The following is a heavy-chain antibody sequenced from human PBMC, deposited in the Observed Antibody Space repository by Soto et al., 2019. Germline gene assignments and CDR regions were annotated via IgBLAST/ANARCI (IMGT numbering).Heavy chain of an antibody. CDR1: GFTFSSYW. V-gene: IGHV3-7*01. Sequence: SGGSLRLSCAASGFTFSSYWMSWVRQAPGKGLEWVANIKQDGSEKYYVDSVKGRFTISRDNAKNSLYLQMNSLRAEDTAVYYCARARGGAGNAFDIWGQGTVVTVSS. J-gene: IGHJ3*02. CDR2: IKQDGSEK. D-gene: IGHD2-15*01. CDR3: ARARGGAGNAFDI.